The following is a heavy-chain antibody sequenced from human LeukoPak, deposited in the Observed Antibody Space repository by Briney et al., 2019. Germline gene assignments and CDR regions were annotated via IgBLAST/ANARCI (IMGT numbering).Heavy chain of an antibody. CDR2: IKQDGSRS. J-gene: IGHJ4*02. CDR3: ARDKLNGDSYFPF. V-gene: IGHV3-7*01. D-gene: IGHD4-17*01. CDR1: GFTFSSYW. Sequence: PGGSLRLSCAASGFTFSSYWMSWVRQAPGKGLEWVANIKQDGSRSDYVDSVKGRFTISRDNGKNSVYLQMNSLRAEDTAVYFCARDKLNGDSYFPFWGQGTLVTVSS.